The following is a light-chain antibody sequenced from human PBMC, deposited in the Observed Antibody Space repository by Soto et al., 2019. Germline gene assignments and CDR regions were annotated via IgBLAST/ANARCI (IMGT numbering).Light chain of an antibody. Sequence: QLVLTQPPSVSGSPGQSVTISCIGSSSDVGTYDRVSWYQAPPGTAPKLIIYEVHYRPSGVPDRFSGSKSGNTASLTISGLQAEDEADYYCSSYAASTTSLFGGGTKLTVL. V-gene: IGLV2-18*02. CDR3: SSYAASTTSL. CDR2: EVH. J-gene: IGLJ2*01. CDR1: SSDVGTYDR.